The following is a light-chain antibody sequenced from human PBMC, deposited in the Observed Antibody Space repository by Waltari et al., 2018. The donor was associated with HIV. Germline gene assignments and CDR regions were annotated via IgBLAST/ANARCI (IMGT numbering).Light chain of an antibody. CDR1: QGVGSY. J-gene: IGKJ4*01. V-gene: IGKV1-9*01. Sequence: QLTQSPSFLPASAGERLTITCRATQGVGSYLAWYQQKPGKAPNLLIYSVSVLQTGVPSRFSGSGSGTEFTLTISGLQPEDFATYYCQQLKTYPLSFGGGTKVEIK. CDR2: SVS. CDR3: QQLKTYPLS.